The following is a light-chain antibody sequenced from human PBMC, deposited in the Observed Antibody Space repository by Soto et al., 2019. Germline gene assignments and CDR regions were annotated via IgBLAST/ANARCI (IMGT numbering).Light chain of an antibody. J-gene: IGKJ5*01. Sequence: EIVLTQSPATLSLSAGERATLSCRASQSVGSYLAWYQQKPGQAPRLLIYDASNRATGIPARFSGSGSGTDFTLTISSLEPADFAVYYCQQRSNWPPITFGQGTRLEIK. CDR2: DAS. CDR1: QSVGSY. V-gene: IGKV3-11*01. CDR3: QQRSNWPPIT.